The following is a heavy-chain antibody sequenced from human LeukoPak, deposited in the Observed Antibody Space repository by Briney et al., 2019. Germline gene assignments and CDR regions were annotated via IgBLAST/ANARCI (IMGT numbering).Heavy chain of an antibody. V-gene: IGHV3-30*03. CDR2: ISSDGNDK. CDR1: GVTFRSYG. J-gene: IGHJ4*02. CDR3: TTKVIRGNSGDDYDD. D-gene: IGHD5-12*01. Sequence: PGGSLRLSCAASGVTFRSYGMHWVRQAPGKRLEWVALISSDGNDKLYGGSVRGRFTISRDDSKSTLYLQMNSLRAEDTAVYYCTTKVIRGNSGDDYDDWGQGTLVTVSS.